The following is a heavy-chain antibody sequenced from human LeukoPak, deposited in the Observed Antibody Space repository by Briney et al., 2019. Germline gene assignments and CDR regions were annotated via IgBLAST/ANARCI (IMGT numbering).Heavy chain of an antibody. V-gene: IGHV3-48*02. Sequence: GGSLRLSCAASGFTFSTYSMNWVRQAPGKGLEWISYISGRSKVIYYADSVKGRFTISRDNAENLLYLQMNSLRDEDTAVYFCARDFDTSGYTFDFWGQGALVTVSS. CDR1: GFTFSTYS. CDR2: ISGRSKVI. CDR3: ARDFDTSGYTFDF. D-gene: IGHD3-22*01. J-gene: IGHJ4*02.